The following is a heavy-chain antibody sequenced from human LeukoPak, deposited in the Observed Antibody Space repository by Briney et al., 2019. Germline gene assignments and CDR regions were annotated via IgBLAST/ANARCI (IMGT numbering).Heavy chain of an antibody. CDR2: INHSGST. Sequence: PSETLSLTCAVYGGSFSGYYWSWIRQPPGKGLEWIGEINHSGSTNYNPSLKSRVTISVDTSKNQFSLKLSSVTAADTAVYYCARHTYYYDSSGYYGFDYWGQGTLVTVSS. CDR1: GGSFSGYY. D-gene: IGHD3-22*01. V-gene: IGHV4-34*01. CDR3: ARHTYYYDSSGYYGFDY. J-gene: IGHJ4*02.